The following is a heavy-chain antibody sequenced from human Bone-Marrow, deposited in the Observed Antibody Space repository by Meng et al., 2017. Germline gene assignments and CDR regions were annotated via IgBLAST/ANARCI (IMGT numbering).Heavy chain of an antibody. CDR2: TYYKSKWYN. CDR1: GDSGSRNSAA. J-gene: IGHJ4*02. CDR3: ARGGIVATSSLDY. Sequence: HVQLQQSCPGRVKPWQTLSLTSAISGDSGSRNSAAWNWIRQSPSRGLEWLGRTYYKSKWYNDYAVSVKSRITINPDTSKNQFSLQLNSVTPEDTAVYYCARGGIVATSSLDYWGQGTLVTVSS. D-gene: IGHD5-12*01. V-gene: IGHV6-1*01.